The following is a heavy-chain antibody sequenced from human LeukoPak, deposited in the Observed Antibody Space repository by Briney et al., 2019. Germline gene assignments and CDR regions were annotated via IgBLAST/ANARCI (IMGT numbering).Heavy chain of an antibody. CDR3: ARRPCVYCTNGAFDY. D-gene: IGHD2-8*01. J-gene: IGHJ4*02. V-gene: IGHV4-59*08. Sequence: SETLSLTCTVSGGSISSYYWSWIRQPPGKGLEWIGYIYYSGSTNYNPSLKSRVTISVDTSKNQFSLKLSSVTAADTAVYYCARRPCVYCTNGAFDYWGQGTLVTVSS. CDR1: GGSISSYY. CDR2: IYYSGST.